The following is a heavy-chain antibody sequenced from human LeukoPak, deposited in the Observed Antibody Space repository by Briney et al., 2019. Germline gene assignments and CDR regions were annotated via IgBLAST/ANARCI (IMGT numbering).Heavy chain of an antibody. CDR2: VSAYNGNT. D-gene: IGHD1-26*01. CDR1: GYSFTSYG. CDR3: ARDSVGATGHFDY. Sequence: EASVKVSCKASGYSFTSYGISWVRQAPGQGLEWMGWVSAYNGNTNYAQMLQGRVTMTTDTSTSTAYMELRSLGSDDTAVYYCARDSVGATGHFDYWGQGTLVTVSS. V-gene: IGHV1-18*01. J-gene: IGHJ4*02.